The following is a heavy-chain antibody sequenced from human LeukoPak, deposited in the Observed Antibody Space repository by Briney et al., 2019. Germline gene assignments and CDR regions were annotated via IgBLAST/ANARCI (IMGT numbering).Heavy chain of an antibody. CDR3: ARDRLISSSSGDWFDP. V-gene: IGHV1-2*02. J-gene: IGHJ5*02. D-gene: IGHD6-6*01. Sequence: GASVKVSCKASGYTFTGYYMHWVRQAPGQGLEWMGWINPNSGGTNYAQKFQGRVTMTRDTSISTAYMELSRLRSDDTAVYYCARDRLISSSSGDWFDPWGQGTPVTVSS. CDR1: GYTFTGYY. CDR2: INPNSGGT.